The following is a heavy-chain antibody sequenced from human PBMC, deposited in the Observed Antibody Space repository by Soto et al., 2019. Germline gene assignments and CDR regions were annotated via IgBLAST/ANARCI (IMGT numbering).Heavy chain of an antibody. CDR1: GGTFSSYA. J-gene: IGHJ6*02. CDR2: IIPIFGTA. Sequence: RASVKVSCKASGGTFSSYAISWVRQAPGQGLEWMGGIIPIFGTANYAQKFQGRVTITADESTSTAYMELSSLRSEDTAVYYCAKDLAEFGELLLPYYYYYGMDVCGQGTKVTVSS. D-gene: IGHD3-10*01. CDR3: AKDLAEFGELLLPYYYYYGMDV. V-gene: IGHV1-69*13.